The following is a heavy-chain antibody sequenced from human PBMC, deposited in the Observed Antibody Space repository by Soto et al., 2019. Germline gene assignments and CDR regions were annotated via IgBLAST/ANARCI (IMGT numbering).Heavy chain of an antibody. D-gene: IGHD2-15*01. CDR2: ISYDGSNK. Sequence: GGSLRLSCAASGFTFSSYGMHWVRQAPGKGLEWVAVISYDGSNKYYADSVKGRFTISRDNSKNTLYLQMNSLRAEDTAVYYCAKDRLDIVVVVAAHDAFDIWGQGTRVTVSS. J-gene: IGHJ3*02. V-gene: IGHV3-30*18. CDR3: AKDRLDIVVVVAAHDAFDI. CDR1: GFTFSSYG.